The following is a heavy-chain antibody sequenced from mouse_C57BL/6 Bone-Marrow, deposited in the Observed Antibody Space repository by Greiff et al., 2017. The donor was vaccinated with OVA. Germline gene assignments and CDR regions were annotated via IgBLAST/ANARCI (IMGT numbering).Heavy chain of an antibody. CDR2: IYPGSGNT. Sequence: VQLQQPGAELVKPGASVKMSCKASGYTFTSYWITWVKQRPGQGLEWIGDIYPGSGNTNYNEKFKSKATLTVDTSSSTAYMQLSSLTSEDSAVYYGARNGDYSNPYWCFDVWGTGTTVTVSS. CDR1: GYTFTSYW. V-gene: IGHV1-55*01. J-gene: IGHJ1*03. D-gene: IGHD2-5*01. CDR3: ARNGDYSNPYWCFDV.